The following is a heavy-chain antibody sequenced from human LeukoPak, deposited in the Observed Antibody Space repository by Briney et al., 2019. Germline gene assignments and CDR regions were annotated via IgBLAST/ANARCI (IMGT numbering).Heavy chain of an antibody. CDR2: IYYSGST. Sequence: SETLSLTCTVSGGSTSSYYWSWIRQPPGKGLEWIGYIYYSGSTNYNPSLKSRVTISLDTSKNQFSLKLSSVTAADTAVYYCASGSDSFDFWGQGTLVTVSS. CDR1: GGSTSSYY. V-gene: IGHV4-59*08. CDR3: ASGSDSFDF. D-gene: IGHD5-12*01. J-gene: IGHJ4*02.